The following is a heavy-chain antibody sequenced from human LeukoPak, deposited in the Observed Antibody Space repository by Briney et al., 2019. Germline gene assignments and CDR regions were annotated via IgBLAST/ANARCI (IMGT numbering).Heavy chain of an antibody. Sequence: PGGSLRLSCAASGFTFSSYWMPWVRQAPGKGLVWVSRINSDGSSTSYADSVKGRFTISRDNAKNTLYLQMNSLRAEDTAVYYCARRYDFWSGYYGMDVWGQGTTVTVSS. D-gene: IGHD3-3*01. CDR3: ARRYDFWSGYYGMDV. J-gene: IGHJ6*02. CDR2: INSDGSST. CDR1: GFTFSSYW. V-gene: IGHV3-74*01.